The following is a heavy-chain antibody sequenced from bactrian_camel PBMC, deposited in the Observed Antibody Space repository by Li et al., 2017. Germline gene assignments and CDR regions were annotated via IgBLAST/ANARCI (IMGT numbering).Heavy chain of an antibody. Sequence: VQLVESGGGLVQPGGSLRLSCDVSGLTSSFYYMSWVRQAPGKGLEWVSSIYSYASNTYYADSVKGRFTISRDNAKNTLNLQMNSLKPEDTAMYYCASDLSRAWVGVSRCRCNYWGQGTQVTVS. J-gene: IGHJ4*01. V-gene: IGHV3-2*01. CDR2: IYSYASNT. CDR1: GLTSSFYY. CDR3: ASDLSRAWVGVSRCRCNY. D-gene: IGHD5*01.